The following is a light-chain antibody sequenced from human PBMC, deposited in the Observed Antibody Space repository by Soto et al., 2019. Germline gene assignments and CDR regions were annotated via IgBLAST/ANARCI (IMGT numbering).Light chain of an antibody. V-gene: IGKV3-11*01. CDR2: DAS. Sequence: EIVLTQSPATLSLSPGERATLSCRASQSVSSYLAWYQQKPGQAPRLLIYDASNRSTGITARFSGSGSGTDFTLTISSVKPEDFAVYYCQQRSNWPGTFGQGTKVEIK. J-gene: IGKJ1*01. CDR1: QSVSSY. CDR3: QQRSNWPGT.